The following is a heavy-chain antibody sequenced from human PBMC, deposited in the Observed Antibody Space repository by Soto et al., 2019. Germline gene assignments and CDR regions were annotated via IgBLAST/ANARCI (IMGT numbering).Heavy chain of an antibody. D-gene: IGHD7-27*01. CDR2: ISGSGGST. Sequence: GGSLRLSCAASGFTFSSYAMSWVRQAPGKGLEWVSAISGSGGSTYYADSVKGRFTISRDNSKNTLYLQMNSLRAEDTAVYYCAEGATNGGSWDDAFDIWGQGTMVTVSS. J-gene: IGHJ3*02. CDR1: GFTFSSYA. CDR3: AEGATNGGSWDDAFDI. V-gene: IGHV3-23*01.